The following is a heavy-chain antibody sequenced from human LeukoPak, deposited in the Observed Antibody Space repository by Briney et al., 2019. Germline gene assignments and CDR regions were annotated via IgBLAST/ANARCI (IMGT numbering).Heavy chain of an antibody. D-gene: IGHD3-16*01. CDR2: VSYDGNNK. V-gene: IGHV3-30*18. CDR1: GFTFSSYG. J-gene: IGHJ3*02. Sequence: GGSLRLSCATSGFTFSSYGMHWVRQAPGRGLEWVAVVSYDGNNKFYADSVKGRFTISRDNSKNTLYLQMNTLRAEDTAVYYCAKDPVNWGQDSGTFDIWGQGTMVTVSS. CDR3: AKDPVNWGQDSGTFDI.